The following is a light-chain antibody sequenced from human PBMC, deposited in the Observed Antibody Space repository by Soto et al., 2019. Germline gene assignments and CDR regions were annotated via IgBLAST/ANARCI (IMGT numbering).Light chain of an antibody. J-gene: IGKJ2*01. CDR1: QSVLYSYINKNC. Sequence: IVMNQSPDSLAVSLGERANINCKSSQSVLYSYINKNCLSWYQLKPVQPPKLLIYWASTRESRVPERFSGSVSGIDINLTDSSLQAEEVAVYCGHHYDIPPQPFGQGTQLESK. CDR2: WAS. V-gene: IGKV4-1*01. CDR3: HHYDIPPQP.